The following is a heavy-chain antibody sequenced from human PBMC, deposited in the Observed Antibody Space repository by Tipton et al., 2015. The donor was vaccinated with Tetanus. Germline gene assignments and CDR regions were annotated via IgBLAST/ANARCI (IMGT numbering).Heavy chain of an antibody. V-gene: IGHV4-31*03. CDR3: ARDAGTVEPEGAFDI. CDR1: GGSISSGGYY. J-gene: IGHJ3*02. Sequence: TLSLTCTVSGGSISSGGYYWSWIRQHPGKSLEWIGYIYYSGSTYYNPSLKSRVTISVDTSKNQFSLKLSSVTAADTAVYYCARDAGTVEPEGAFDIWGQGTMVTVSS. CDR2: IYYSGST. D-gene: IGHD4-23*01.